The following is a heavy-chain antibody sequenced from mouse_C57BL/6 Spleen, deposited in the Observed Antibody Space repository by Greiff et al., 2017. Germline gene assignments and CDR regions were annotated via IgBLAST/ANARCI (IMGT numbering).Heavy chain of an antibody. J-gene: IGHJ2*01. D-gene: IGHD1-1*01. CDR3: ARSLNYYGSSFFAY. V-gene: IGHV1-69*01. CDR2: IDPSDSYT. Sequence: QVQLKQPGAELVMPGASVKLSCKASGYTFTSYWMHWVKQRPGQGLEWIGEIDPSDSYTNYNQKFKGKSTLTVDKSSSTAYMQLSSLTSEDSAVYYCARSLNYYGSSFFAYWGQGTTLTVSS. CDR1: GYTFTSYW.